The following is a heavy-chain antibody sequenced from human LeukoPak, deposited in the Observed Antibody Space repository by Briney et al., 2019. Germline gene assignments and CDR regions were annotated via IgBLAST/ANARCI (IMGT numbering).Heavy chain of an antibody. CDR2: ISWNSGSI. Sequence: PGGSLRLSCAASGFTFDDYATHWVRQAPGKGLEWVSGISWNSGSIGYADSVKGRFTISRDNAKNSLYLQMNSLRAEDTAVYYCARVFDDAFDIWGQGTMVTVSS. J-gene: IGHJ3*02. CDR3: ARVFDDAFDI. CDR1: GFTFDDYA. V-gene: IGHV3-9*01.